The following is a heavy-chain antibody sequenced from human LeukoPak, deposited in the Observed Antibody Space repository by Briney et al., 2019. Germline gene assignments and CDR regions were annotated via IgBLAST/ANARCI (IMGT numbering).Heavy chain of an antibody. D-gene: IGHD3-16*02. J-gene: IGHJ4*02. Sequence: GASVTVSCKASGYTFTTYYMHWVRQAPGQGLEWRGIINPSGGITSYAQKFQGRVTMTRDTSTSTVYMELSSLRSEDTAVYYCARDLGPVAGLGELSFEPDYWGQGTLVTVSS. V-gene: IGHV1-46*01. CDR3: ARDLGPVAGLGELSFEPDY. CDR2: INPSGGIT. CDR1: GYTFTTYY.